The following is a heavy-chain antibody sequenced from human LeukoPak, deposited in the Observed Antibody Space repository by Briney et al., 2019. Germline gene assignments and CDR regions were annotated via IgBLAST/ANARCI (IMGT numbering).Heavy chain of an antibody. CDR1: GFTFYDSG. D-gene: IGHD3-16*01. V-gene: IGHV3-30*02. CDR3: AKDYDNVWGTFEN. Sequence: GGSLRLSCAASGFTFYDSGMHWVRQAPGKGLEWVAIIRYDGINKFYGDSVQGRFTISRDNTKNTLYLQMNSLRGEDTAVYYCAKDYDNVWGTFENWGQGILVTVSS. J-gene: IGHJ4*02. CDR2: IRYDGINK.